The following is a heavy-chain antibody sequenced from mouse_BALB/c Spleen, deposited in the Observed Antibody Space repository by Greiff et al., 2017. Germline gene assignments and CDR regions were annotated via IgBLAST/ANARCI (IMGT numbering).Heavy chain of an antibody. V-gene: IGHV14-1*02. J-gene: IGHJ2*01. CDR2: IDPDNGTT. Sequence: VQLQQSGAELVRPGALVKLSCTASGFNFKDYYMHWVKQRPEQGLEWIGWIDPDNGTTIYDPKFQGKANITADTSSNTAYLQHSSLTSEDTAVLYCARGPYGKNYWGQGTTLTVSS. D-gene: IGHD2-1*01. CDR1: GFNFKDYY. CDR3: ARGPYGKNY.